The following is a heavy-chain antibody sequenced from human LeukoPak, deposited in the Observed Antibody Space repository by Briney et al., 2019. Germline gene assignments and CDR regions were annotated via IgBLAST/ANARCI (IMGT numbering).Heavy chain of an antibody. CDR2: IYSGGST. CDR1: GFTFSSNY. V-gene: IGHV3-66*01. CDR3: ARDRVAGTFDY. D-gene: IGHD6-19*01. J-gene: IGHJ4*02. Sequence: TGGSLRLFCAASGFTFSSNYMSWVRQAPGKGLEGVSVIYSGGSTYYADSVKGRFTISRDNSKNTLYLQMNSLRAEDTAVYYCARDRVAGTFDYWGQGTLVTVSS.